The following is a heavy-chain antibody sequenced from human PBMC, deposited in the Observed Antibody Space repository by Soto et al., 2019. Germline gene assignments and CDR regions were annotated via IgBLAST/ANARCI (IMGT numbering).Heavy chain of an antibody. CDR3: AGCPSGIAVAGYYYYGMDV. J-gene: IGHJ6*02. Sequence: SVKVSCKASGGTFSSYAISWVRQAPGQGLEWMGGIIPIFGTANYAQKFQGRVTITADESTSTAYMELSSLRSEDTAVYYCAGCPSGIAVAGYYYYGMDVWGQGTTVTVSS. CDR2: IIPIFGTA. V-gene: IGHV1-69*13. D-gene: IGHD6-19*01. CDR1: GGTFSSYA.